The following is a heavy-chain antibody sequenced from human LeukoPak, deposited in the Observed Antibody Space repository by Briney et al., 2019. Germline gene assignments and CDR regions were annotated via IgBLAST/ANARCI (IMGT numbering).Heavy chain of an antibody. CDR3: ARGHPAPLFRAARRAYLDY. Sequence: SETLSLTCTVSGGSISSYYWSWIRQPPGKGLEWIGYIYYSGSTNYNPSLKSRVTISVDTSKNQFSLKLSSVTAADTAVYYCARGHPAPLFRAARRAYLDYWGQGTLVTVSS. V-gene: IGHV4-59*08. J-gene: IGHJ4*02. CDR2: IYYSGST. D-gene: IGHD6-6*01. CDR1: GGSISSYY.